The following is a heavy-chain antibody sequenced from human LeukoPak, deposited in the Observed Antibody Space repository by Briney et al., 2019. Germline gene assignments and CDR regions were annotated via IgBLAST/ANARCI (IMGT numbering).Heavy chain of an antibody. V-gene: IGHV3-48*01. CDR1: GFSLSHYF. CDR2: IISTSDII. Sequence: GGSLRHSCAACGFSLSHYFMNCFPHAPGKGVECSSFIISTSDIIYYADSVKGRLTISRDNAKHSLYLQTNSLRAEDTAVYYCARDEYYDSSGYTSWGQGTLVTVSS. J-gene: IGHJ4*02. CDR3: ARDEYYDSSGYTS. D-gene: IGHD3-22*01.